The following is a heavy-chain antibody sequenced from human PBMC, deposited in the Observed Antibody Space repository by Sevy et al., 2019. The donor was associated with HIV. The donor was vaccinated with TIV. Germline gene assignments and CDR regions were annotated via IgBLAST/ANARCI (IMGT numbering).Heavy chain of an antibody. D-gene: IGHD2-21*02. J-gene: IGHJ4*02. V-gene: IGHV3-20*04. Sequence: GGSLRLSCAASGFTFNDYDMSWVRQAPGKGLKWVSAINWNGAGTSYADSVKGRFTVSRDNAKNSLYLQMNTLRVKDTAFYYCAREKFCGGDCYYFDYWGQGILVTVSS. CDR3: AREKFCGGDCYYFDY. CDR2: INWNGAGT. CDR1: GFTFNDYD.